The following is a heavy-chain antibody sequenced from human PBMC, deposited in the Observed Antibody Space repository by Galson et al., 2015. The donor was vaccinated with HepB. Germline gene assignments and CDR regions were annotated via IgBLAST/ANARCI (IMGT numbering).Heavy chain of an antibody. V-gene: IGHV4-59*01. Sequence: ETLSLTCTVSGGSISDYYWSWIRQPPGKGLEWIGYIYYSGSTNYNPSLKSRVTISVDTSKSQFPLKLRSVTAADTAVYYCAREKVAVDPSVDGYYGMDVWGQGTTVTVSS. J-gene: IGHJ6*02. CDR3: AREKVAVDPSVDGYYGMDV. CDR1: GGSISDYY. CDR2: IYYSGST. D-gene: IGHD6-19*01.